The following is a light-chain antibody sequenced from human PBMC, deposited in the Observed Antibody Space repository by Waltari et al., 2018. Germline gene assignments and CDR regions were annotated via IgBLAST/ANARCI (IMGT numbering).Light chain of an antibody. CDR3: AAWDDSLNAWI. CDR2: RGY. V-gene: IGLV1-44*01. CDR1: SSNIGRNS. J-gene: IGLJ3*02. Sequence: QSLLTQPPSISGAPGQRVTISCSGGSSNIGRNSVNWYEQVPGTAPKLLIFRGYQRPSGVSDRVSGAKSGTSASLTITGLLSADEADYICAAWDDSLNAWIFGGGTRLTVL.